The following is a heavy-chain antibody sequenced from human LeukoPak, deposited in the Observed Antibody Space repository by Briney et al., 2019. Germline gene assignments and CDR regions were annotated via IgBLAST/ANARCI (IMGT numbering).Heavy chain of an antibody. CDR2: IYYSGST. J-gene: IGHJ6*04. CDR3: ARGQQWEQGMDV. D-gene: IGHD6-19*01. V-gene: IGHV4-31*03. CDR1: GGSISSGGYY. Sequence: PSETLSLTCTVSGGSISSGGYYWSWIRQHPGKGLEWIGYIYYSGSTYYNPSLKSRVTISVDTSKNQFSLKLSSVTAADTAVYYCARGQQWEQGMDVWGKGTTVTVSS.